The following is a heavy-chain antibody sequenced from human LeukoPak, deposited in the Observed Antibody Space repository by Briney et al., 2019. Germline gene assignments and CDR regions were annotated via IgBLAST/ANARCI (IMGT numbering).Heavy chain of an antibody. V-gene: IGHV3-11*04. D-gene: IGHD2-21*02. J-gene: IGHJ2*01. CDR3: ARISSDFTYFDL. Sequence: GGSLRLSCAASGFTLRDYYMSWIRQAPGKGLEWISYMSSTGNTIYYAESVKGRFTVSRDSANNSMSLQMTSLRAEDSAVYYCARISSDFTYFDLCGRDTLVTVSS. CDR2: MSSTGNTI. CDR1: GFTLRDYY.